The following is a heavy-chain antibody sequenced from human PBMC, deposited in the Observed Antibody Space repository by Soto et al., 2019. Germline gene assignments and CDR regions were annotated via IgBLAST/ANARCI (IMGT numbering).Heavy chain of an antibody. Sequence: PSETLSLTCTVSGDSISSSYWMWIRQPPGKGLEWIGYIYNNGGTNYNPSLKNRVTVSMDTAKNQFSVRLTSMTAADTAVYYCGRDHFYYYDSSGYRHYPFDLWGQGTMVTVS. CDR1: GDSISSSY. CDR3: GRDHFYYYDSSGYRHYPFDL. V-gene: IGHV4-59*01. D-gene: IGHD3-22*01. CDR2: IYNNGGT. J-gene: IGHJ3*01.